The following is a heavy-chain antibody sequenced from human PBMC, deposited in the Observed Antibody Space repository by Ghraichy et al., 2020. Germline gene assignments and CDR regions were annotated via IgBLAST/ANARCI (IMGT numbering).Heavy chain of an antibody. Sequence: GGSLRLSCAVSEFTFDGYPMTWVRQAPATGLEWVSTLGADGRSTFYADSVKGRFTISRDKSKRTMYLQMNSLRADDTAVYYCAKEGGRLGEGAFDVWGQGTKVTVSS. J-gene: IGHJ3*01. CDR2: LGADGRST. CDR3: AKEGGRLGEGAFDV. V-gene: IGHV3-23*01. D-gene: IGHD3-10*01. CDR1: EFTFDGYP.